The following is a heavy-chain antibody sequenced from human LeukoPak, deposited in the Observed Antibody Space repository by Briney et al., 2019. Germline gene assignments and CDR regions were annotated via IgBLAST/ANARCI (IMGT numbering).Heavy chain of an antibody. D-gene: IGHD6-19*01. CDR3: ARVAVAGTNWFDP. V-gene: IGHV1-2*02. CDR2: INPNSGGT. Sequence: TSVKVSCKASGYTFTGYYMHWVRQAPGQGLEWRGWINPNSGGTNYAQKLQGRVTMTTDTSTSTAYMELRSLRSDDTAVYYCARVAVAGTNWFDPWGQGTLVTVSS. CDR1: GYTFTGYY. J-gene: IGHJ5*02.